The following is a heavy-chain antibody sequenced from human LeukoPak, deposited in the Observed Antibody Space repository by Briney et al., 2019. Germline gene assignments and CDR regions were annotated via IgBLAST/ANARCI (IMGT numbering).Heavy chain of an antibody. Sequence: SETRSLTCTLSGGSISSHYWSWIRHPPGKGREWIGYIYYSGRPNYNPSLKSRATISVETYKNQFALKLSSVTAADTAVYYCARRRGYYGSGSFLYFDYWGQGTLVTVSS. CDR2: IYYSGRP. D-gene: IGHD3-10*01. V-gene: IGHV4-59*11. J-gene: IGHJ4*02. CDR3: ARRRGYYGSGSFLYFDY. CDR1: GGSISSHY.